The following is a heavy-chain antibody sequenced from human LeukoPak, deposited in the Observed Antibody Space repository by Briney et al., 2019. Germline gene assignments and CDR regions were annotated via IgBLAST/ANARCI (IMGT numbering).Heavy chain of an antibody. J-gene: IGHJ4*02. D-gene: IGHD2-2*01. CDR3: ARDMPDIVVVPAALDY. V-gene: IGHV3-30-3*01. CDR2: ISYDGSNK. CDR1: GFTFSSYA. Sequence: GGSLRLSCAASGFTFSSYAMHWVRQAPGKGLEWVAVISYDGSNKYYADSVKGRFTISRDNSKNTLYLQMNSLRAEDTAVYYCARDMPDIVVVPAALDYWGQGTLVTVSS.